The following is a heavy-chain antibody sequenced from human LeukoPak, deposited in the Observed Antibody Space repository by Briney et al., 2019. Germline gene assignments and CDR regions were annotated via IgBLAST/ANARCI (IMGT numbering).Heavy chain of an antibody. D-gene: IGHD2-21*02. CDR1: GFTFSNYS. V-gene: IGHV3-21*01. CDR3: ARERLSYCGGDCP. CDR2: ISSSSSYI. J-gene: IGHJ5*02. Sequence: GSLRLSCAASGFTFSNYSMNWVRQAPGKGLEWVSSISSSSSYIYYADSVKGRFTISRDNARNTVYLQMSNLGAEDTAVYYCARERLSYCGGDCPWGQGTQVTVSS.